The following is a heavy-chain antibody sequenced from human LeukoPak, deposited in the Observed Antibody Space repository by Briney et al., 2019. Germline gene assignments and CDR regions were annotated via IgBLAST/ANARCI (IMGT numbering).Heavy chain of an antibody. V-gene: IGHV3-30*18. J-gene: IGHJ4*02. CDR1: GFTFSSYG. CDR3: AKDSSGWYYFDY. D-gene: IGHD6-19*01. CDR2: ISYDGSNK. Sequence: PGRSLRLSCAASGFTFSSYGMHWVRQAPGKGLEWVAVISYDGSNKYYADSVKGRFTISRDNSKNTLYPQMNSLRAEDTAVYYCAKDSSGWYYFDYWGQGTLVTVSS.